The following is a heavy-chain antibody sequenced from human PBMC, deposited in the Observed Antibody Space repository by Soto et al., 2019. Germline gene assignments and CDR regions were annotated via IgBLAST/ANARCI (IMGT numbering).Heavy chain of an antibody. J-gene: IGHJ4*02. CDR2: ISAYNGNT. CDR3: ARDRQQLARGNWEY. CDR1: GYTFTSYG. V-gene: IGHV1-18*01. Sequence: ASVKVSCKASGYTFTSYGISWVRQASGQGLEWMGWISAYNGNTNYAQKLQGRVTMTTDTSTSTAYMELRSLRSDDTAVYYCARDRQQLARGNWEYWGQGTLVTVSS. D-gene: IGHD6-13*01.